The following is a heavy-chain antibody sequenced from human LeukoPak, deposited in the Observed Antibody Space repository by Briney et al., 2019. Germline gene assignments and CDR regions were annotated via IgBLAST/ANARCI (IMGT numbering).Heavy chain of an antibody. Sequence: GRSLRLSCAASGFTFNTYGMHWFRQAPGKGLDWVAVIWFDGSHTYYANSVKGRFTVSRDNSQNTLYLQMNSLRAEDTAVYYCARGGPKYGNHPIDNWGQGTLVTVSS. D-gene: IGHD4-17*01. CDR1: GFTFNTYG. CDR2: IWFDGSHT. V-gene: IGHV3-33*01. CDR3: ARGGPKYGNHPIDN. J-gene: IGHJ4*02.